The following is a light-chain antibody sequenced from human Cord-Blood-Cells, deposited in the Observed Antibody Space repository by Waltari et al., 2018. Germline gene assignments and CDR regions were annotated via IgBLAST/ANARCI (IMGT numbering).Light chain of an antibody. CDR3: QQRSNWPPGIT. J-gene: IGKJ4*01. V-gene: IGKV3-11*01. CDR1: QSVSSY. Sequence: EIVLTQSPATLSLSPGERATLSCRASQSVSSYLAWYQQKPGQAPRLLIYDASNRATGIPARCSGSGSGTDFTLTISSLEPEDFAVYYGQQRSNWPPGITFGGGTKVEIK. CDR2: DAS.